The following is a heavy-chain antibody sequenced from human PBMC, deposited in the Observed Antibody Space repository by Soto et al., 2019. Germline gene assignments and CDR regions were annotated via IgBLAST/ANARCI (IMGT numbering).Heavy chain of an antibody. V-gene: IGHV3-23*01. D-gene: IGHD3-22*01. CDR1: GFAFSSYA. J-gene: IGHJ4*02. Sequence: PGGSLRLSCAASGFAFSSYAMSWVRQAPGKGLEWVSAISGSGGSTYYADSVKGRFTISRDNSKNTLYLQMNSLRAEDTAVYYCAKDFSTYYYDSRLLGYWVQGTLVTVS. CDR2: ISGSGGST. CDR3: AKDFSTYYYDSRLLGY.